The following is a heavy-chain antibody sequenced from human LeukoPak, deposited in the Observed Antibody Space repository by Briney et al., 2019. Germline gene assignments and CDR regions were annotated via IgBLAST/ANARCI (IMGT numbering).Heavy chain of an antibody. Sequence: SETLSLTRTVSGGSISSYYWSWIRQPPGKGLEWIGYIYYSGSTNYNPSPKSRVTISVDTSKNQFSLKLSSVTAADTAVYYCARRRYCSGGSCFGAYYFDYWGQGTLVTVSS. CDR3: ARRRYCSGGSCFGAYYFDY. V-gene: IGHV4-59*08. CDR2: IYYSGST. J-gene: IGHJ4*02. CDR1: GGSISSYY. D-gene: IGHD2-15*01.